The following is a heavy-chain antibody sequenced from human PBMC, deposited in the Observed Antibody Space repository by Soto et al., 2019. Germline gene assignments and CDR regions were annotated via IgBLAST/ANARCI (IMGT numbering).Heavy chain of an antibody. D-gene: IGHD5-12*01. V-gene: IGHV4-61*03. CDR2: FYYTGST. Sequence: QVQLQESGPGLVKSSETLSLTCTVSGGSVSSEHYYWNWIRQPPGKGLEWIGYFYYTGSTNYNPSRGSRLTMSVDMSTNHFSLKLSSVTAADTAVYYWAGGTDGKKVAYWGQGTLVTVSS. J-gene: IGHJ4*02. CDR1: GGSVSSEHYY. CDR3: AGGTDGKKVAY.